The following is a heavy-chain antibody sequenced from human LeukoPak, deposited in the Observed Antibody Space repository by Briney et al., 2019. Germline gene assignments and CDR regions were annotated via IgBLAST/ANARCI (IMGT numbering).Heavy chain of an antibody. Sequence: GGSLRLSCAASGFTLSDSNMHWVRQASGKGLEWVGRIRSRANNYATAYGASVTGRFTISRDDSKNTAYLQMNSLKTEDTAVFYCTRTPDFWSGYSDWGQGTLVTVSS. CDR3: TRTPDFWSGYSD. CDR2: IRSRANNYAT. V-gene: IGHV3-73*01. CDR1: GFTLSDSN. J-gene: IGHJ4*02. D-gene: IGHD3-3*01.